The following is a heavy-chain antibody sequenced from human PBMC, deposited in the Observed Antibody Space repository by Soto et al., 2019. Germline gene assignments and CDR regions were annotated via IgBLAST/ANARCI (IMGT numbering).Heavy chain of an antibody. CDR1: GYTFTSYD. J-gene: IGHJ6*02. V-gene: IGHV1-8*01. D-gene: IGHD3-3*01. Sequence: AASVKVSCKASGYTFTSYDINWVRQATGQGLEWMGWMNPNSGNTGYAQKFQGRVTMTRNTSISTTYMELSSLRSEDTAVYYCARGGGALITIFWSGYYTAPYYYGMDVWGQGTTVTVSS. CDR3: ARGGGALITIFWSGYYTAPYYYGMDV. CDR2: MNPNSGNT.